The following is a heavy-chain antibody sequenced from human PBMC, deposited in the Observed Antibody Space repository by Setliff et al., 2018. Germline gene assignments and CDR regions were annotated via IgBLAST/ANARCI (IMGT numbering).Heavy chain of an antibody. CDR1: GGSFSDYW. J-gene: IGHJ2*01. CDR3: ARGTKTMVINYWYFDV. D-gene: IGHD4-17*01. V-gene: IGHV4-34*01. Sequence: PSETLSLTCAVYGGSFSDYWWSWIRQLPGKGLEWIAELHHSGSTNFHPSLKSRVAISVDPSKNQFYLNLRSVTAADTAVYFCARGTKTMVINYWYFDVWGRGTPVTVSS. CDR2: LHHSGST.